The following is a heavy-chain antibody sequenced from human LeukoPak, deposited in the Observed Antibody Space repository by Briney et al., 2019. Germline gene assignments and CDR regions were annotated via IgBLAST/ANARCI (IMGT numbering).Heavy chain of an antibody. CDR3: ATFDYFGSGGLFDC. CDR1: GFTFTGHN. Sequence: GGSLRLSCAASGFTFTGHNMNWVRQAPGKGLEWVAYISISSGTIYYADSVKGRFTISRDNARNSLYLRMNSLRAEDTAVYYCATFDYFGSGGLFDCWGQGTLVTVSS. CDR2: ISISSGTI. J-gene: IGHJ4*02. D-gene: IGHD3-10*01. V-gene: IGHV3-48*04.